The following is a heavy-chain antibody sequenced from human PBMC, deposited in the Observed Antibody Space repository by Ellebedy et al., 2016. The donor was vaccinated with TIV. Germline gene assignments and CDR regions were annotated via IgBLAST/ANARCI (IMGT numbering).Heavy chain of an antibody. Sequence: SETLSLTCTVSGGSISSYYWSWIRQPPGKGLEWIGYIYNSGSTKYNPSLKSRVTISVDTSKNQFSLKLSSVTAADTAVYYCAALQWLAPAWYFDLWGRGTLVTVSS. CDR2: IYNSGST. J-gene: IGHJ2*01. D-gene: IGHD6-19*01. CDR3: AALQWLAPAWYFDL. CDR1: GGSISSYY. V-gene: IGHV4-59*08.